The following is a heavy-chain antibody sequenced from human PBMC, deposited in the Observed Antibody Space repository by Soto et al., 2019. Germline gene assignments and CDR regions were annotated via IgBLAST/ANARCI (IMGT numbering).Heavy chain of an antibody. CDR3: ARDQYSSGWYS. D-gene: IGHD6-19*01. CDR2: IYYSGST. J-gene: IGHJ4*02. V-gene: IGHV4-59*01. Sequence: SETLSLTCTVSGGSISSYYWSWIRQPPGKGLEWIGYIYYSGSTNYNPSLKSRVTISVDTSKNQFSLKLSSVTAADTAVYYCARDQYSSGWYSRGQGTLVTVSS. CDR1: GGSISSYY.